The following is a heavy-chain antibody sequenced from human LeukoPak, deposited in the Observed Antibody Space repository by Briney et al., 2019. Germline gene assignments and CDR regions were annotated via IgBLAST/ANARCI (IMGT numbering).Heavy chain of an antibody. J-gene: IGHJ5*02. V-gene: IGHV1-2*02. Sequence: GASVKVSCKASGYTFTGYYMHWVRQAPGQGLEWMGWINPNSGGTNYAQKFQGRVTMTRDTSISTAYMELSRLRSDDTAVYYCARVSPTEIFYHDSSGYWFDPWGQGTLVTVSS. CDR2: INPNSGGT. D-gene: IGHD3-22*01. CDR3: ARVSPTEIFYHDSSGYWFDP. CDR1: GYTFTGYY.